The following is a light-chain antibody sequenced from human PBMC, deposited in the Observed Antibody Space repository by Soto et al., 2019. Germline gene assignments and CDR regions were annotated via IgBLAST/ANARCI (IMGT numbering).Light chain of an antibody. Sequence: DIQMTQSPSTLSASVGDRVTITCRASQSIKSWLAWYQQKPGKAPKLLIYEASSLESGFPSRFGGSGCGTEFTLPIRRFQLVDFATYYCQQYNSYSWWTFGQGTKVEIK. CDR1: QSIKSW. J-gene: IGKJ1*01. CDR2: EAS. V-gene: IGKV1-5*03. CDR3: QQYNSYSWWT.